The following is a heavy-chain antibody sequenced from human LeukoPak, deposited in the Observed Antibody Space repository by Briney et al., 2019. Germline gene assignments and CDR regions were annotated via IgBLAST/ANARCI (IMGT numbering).Heavy chain of an antibody. CDR3: ARDDVKLGCGFHPFDAFDI. CDR2: INTNTGNP. CDR1: GYTFTSYA. V-gene: IGHV7-4-1*02. J-gene: IGHJ3*02. D-gene: IGHD2-21*01. Sequence: GASVKVSCKASGYTFTSYAMNWVRQAPGQGLEWMGWINTNTGNPTYAQGFTGRFVFSLDTSVTTSSLQISSLKAEDTAVYYCARDDVKLGCGFHPFDAFDIWGQGTLVTVSS.